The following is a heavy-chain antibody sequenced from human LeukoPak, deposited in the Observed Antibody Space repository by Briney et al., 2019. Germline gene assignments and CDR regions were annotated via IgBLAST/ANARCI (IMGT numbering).Heavy chain of an antibody. Sequence: SETLSLTCTVSGGSISYYYWGWIRQPPGKGVEWIGYIYYSGSTNYHPSLKSRVTISVDTSKNQFSLNLSSVTAADTAVYYCARADYYYDSSGYTYLFDYWGQGILVTVSS. CDR3: ARADYYYDSSGYTYLFDY. CDR1: GGSISYYY. V-gene: IGHV4-59*01. CDR2: IYYSGST. J-gene: IGHJ4*02. D-gene: IGHD3-22*01.